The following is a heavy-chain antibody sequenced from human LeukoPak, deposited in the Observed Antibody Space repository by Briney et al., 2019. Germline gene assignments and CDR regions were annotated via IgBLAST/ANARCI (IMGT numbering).Heavy chain of an antibody. D-gene: IGHD3-16*01. Sequence: GGSLRLSCVASGFTVSRNYMSWVRQAPGKGLEWVSILYGGGTTYYADSVKGRFTIFRDHSKNTVYLQMNSLRADDTAVYYCARDWGFDYWGQGTMVTVSS. CDR2: LYGGGTT. CDR3: ARDWGFDY. CDR1: GFTVSRNY. V-gene: IGHV3-53*01. J-gene: IGHJ4*02.